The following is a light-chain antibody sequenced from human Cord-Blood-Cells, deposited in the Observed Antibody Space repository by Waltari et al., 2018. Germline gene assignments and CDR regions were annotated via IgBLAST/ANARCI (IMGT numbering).Light chain of an antibody. CDR1: QSISSY. Sequence: DIQMTQSPSSLSASVGDSVTITCRASQSISSYLNWYQQKPGKAPKLLIYAASSLQSGVPSRFSGSGSGTDFTLTISSLQPEDFATYYCQQSYSTPRTFGQGP. CDR2: AAS. CDR3: QQSYSTPRT. V-gene: IGKV1-39*01. J-gene: IGKJ1*01.